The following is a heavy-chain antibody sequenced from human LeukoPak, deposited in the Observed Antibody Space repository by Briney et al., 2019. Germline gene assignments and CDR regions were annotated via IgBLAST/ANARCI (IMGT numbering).Heavy chain of an antibody. CDR1: GFNFSRYA. D-gene: IGHD4-17*01. CDR3: AKGDYGDYVGWFDP. Sequence: GGSLRLSCAASGFNFSRYAMSWVRQAPGKGLGLVSAISGSGGSTYYADSVKGRFTISRDNSKNTLYLQMNSLRAEDTAVYYCAKGDYGDYVGWFDPWGQGTLVTVSS. CDR2: ISGSGGST. J-gene: IGHJ5*02. V-gene: IGHV3-23*01.